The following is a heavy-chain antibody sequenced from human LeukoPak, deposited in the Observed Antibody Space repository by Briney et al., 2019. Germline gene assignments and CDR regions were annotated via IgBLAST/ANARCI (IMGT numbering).Heavy chain of an antibody. CDR3: ARFEGLVAGLDQ. CDR2: IWYDGSKA. Sequence: GSLRLSCAASGFTFSGYGMHWVRQAPGKGLEWVAVIWYDGSKAYYVDSVKGRFTISRDNSKNTLCLQMNSLRVDDTGVYYCARFEGLVAGLDQWGRGTLVTVSS. J-gene: IGHJ5*02. CDR1: GFTFSGYG. D-gene: IGHD6-19*01. V-gene: IGHV3-33*01.